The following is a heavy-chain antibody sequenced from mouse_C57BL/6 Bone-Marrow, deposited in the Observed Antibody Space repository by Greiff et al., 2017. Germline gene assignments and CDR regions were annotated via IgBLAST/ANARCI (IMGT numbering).Heavy chain of an antibody. CDR2: ISYDSSN. CDR3: ARDPHYYGSSIAY. J-gene: IGHJ3*01. V-gene: IGHV3-6*01. Sequence: EVQLVESGPGLVKPSQSLSLTCSVTGYSITSGYYWNWIRQFPGNKLEWMGNISYDSSNNYNPSLKNKISITSYTTKNQFFLKLNAVTTEDTTTYYCARDPHYYGSSIAYWGQGTLVTVSA. D-gene: IGHD1-1*01. CDR1: GYSITSGYY.